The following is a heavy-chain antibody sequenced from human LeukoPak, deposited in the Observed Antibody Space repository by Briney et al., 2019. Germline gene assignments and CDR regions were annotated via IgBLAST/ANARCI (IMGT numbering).Heavy chain of an antibody. V-gene: IGHV4-34*01. CDR3: AREADIGKLPTYYYYYGMDV. D-gene: IGHD2-15*01. Sequence: SETLSLTCAVYGGSFSGYYWSWIRQPPGKGLEWIGEINHSGSTNYNPSLKSRVTISVDTSKNQFSLKLSSVTAADTAVYYCAREADIGKLPTYYYYYGMDVWGQGTTVTVSS. J-gene: IGHJ6*02. CDR2: INHSGST. CDR1: GGSFSGYY.